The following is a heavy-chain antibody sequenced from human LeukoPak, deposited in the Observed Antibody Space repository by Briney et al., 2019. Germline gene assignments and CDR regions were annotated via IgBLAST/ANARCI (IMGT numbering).Heavy chain of an antibody. J-gene: IGHJ6*02. CDR2: IYPGDSAT. Sequence: GGSLKISGKGSGYSFTSYWIGWVRQMPGKGLEWMAIIYPGDSATRYSPSFQGQVAISADKSISTAYLQWSSLKASDTAMYYCARRSRSDSTPRYGMDVWGQGTTVTVSS. D-gene: IGHD2-21*01. V-gene: IGHV5-51*01. CDR3: ARRSRSDSTPRYGMDV. CDR1: GYSFTSYW.